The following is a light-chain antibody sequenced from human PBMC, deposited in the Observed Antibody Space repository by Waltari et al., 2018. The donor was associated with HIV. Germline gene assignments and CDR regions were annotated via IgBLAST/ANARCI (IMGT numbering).Light chain of an antibody. CDR3: ASLTGDNTVI. Sequence: AVTQPASVSGLPGQSTTISCTGDDSDFGLYNFVSWYQQHSGKPPRLILYDADSRASGVSDRFSGSMSGNTASLTISGLRAEDEGHYYCASLTGDNTVIFGGGTEVTVL. CDR1: DSDFGLYNF. CDR2: DAD. V-gene: IGLV2-14*03. J-gene: IGLJ2*01.